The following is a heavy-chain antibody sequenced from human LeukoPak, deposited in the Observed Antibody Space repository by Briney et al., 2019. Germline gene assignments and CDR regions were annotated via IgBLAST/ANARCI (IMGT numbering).Heavy chain of an antibody. CDR1: GYTFTSYG. J-gene: IGHJ4*02. V-gene: IGHV1-18*01. CDR2: ISAYNGNT. CDR3: HYGDYAQGDY. Sequence: ASVKVSCKAPGYTFTSYGISWVRQAPRQGVEWMGWISAYNGNTNYAQKLQGRVTMTTDTSTSTAYVELRSLRSDDTAVYYCHYGDYAQGDYWGQGTLVTVSS. D-gene: IGHD4-17*01.